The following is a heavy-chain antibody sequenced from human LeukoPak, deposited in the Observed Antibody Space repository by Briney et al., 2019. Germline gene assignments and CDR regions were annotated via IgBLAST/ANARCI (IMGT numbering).Heavy chain of an antibody. CDR1: GFTFSSYA. V-gene: IGHV3-23*01. D-gene: IGHD3-22*01. CDR2: ISGGGGST. J-gene: IGHJ4*02. Sequence: GGSLRLSCAASGFTFSSYAMSWVRQAPGKGLGWVSAISGGGGSTYYADSVKGRFTISRDNSKNTLYLQMNSLRAEDTAVYYCAKDSSGYYLTPRGGFDYWGQGTLVTVSS. CDR3: AKDSSGYYLTPRGGFDY.